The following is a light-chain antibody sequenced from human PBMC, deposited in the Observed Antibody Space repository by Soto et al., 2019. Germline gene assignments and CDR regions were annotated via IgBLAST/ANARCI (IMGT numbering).Light chain of an antibody. CDR3: NSYTSSSTLL. Sequence: QSVLTQPASVSGSPGQSITISCTGTSSDVGGYNYVSWYQQHPGKAPKLMIYDVSNRPSGVSSRFSGSKSGNTASLTISGLQAEDEADYYCNSYTSSSTLLFGGGTQLTVL. V-gene: IGLV2-14*01. CDR1: SSDVGGYNY. J-gene: IGLJ2*01. CDR2: DVS.